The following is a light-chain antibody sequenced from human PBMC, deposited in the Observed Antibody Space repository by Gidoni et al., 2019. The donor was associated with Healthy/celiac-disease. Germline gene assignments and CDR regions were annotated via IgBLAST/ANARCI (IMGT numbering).Light chain of an antibody. J-gene: IGKJ1*01. CDR2: KIS. Sequence: DIVMTQTPLSSLVTLGQPASISCRSSPSLVHSDGNTYLSWLQQRPGQPPRLLIYKISNRVSGVPDRFSGSGAGTDFTLKISRVEAEDVGVYYCMQSTQFLWTFGQGTKVEIK. CDR1: PSLVHSDGNTY. CDR3: MQSTQFLWT. V-gene: IGKV2-24*01.